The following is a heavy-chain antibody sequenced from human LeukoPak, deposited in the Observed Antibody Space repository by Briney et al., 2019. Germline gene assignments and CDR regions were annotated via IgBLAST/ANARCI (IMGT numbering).Heavy chain of an antibody. CDR3: AKERSRGGDCLDY. CDR1: GFTFSSYA. D-gene: IGHD2-21*02. V-gene: IGHV3-64*01. CDR2: ISSNGGST. J-gene: IGHJ4*02. Sequence: GGSLRLSCAASGFTFSSYAMHWVRQAPGKGLEYVSAISSNGGSTYYANSVKGRFTISRDNAKDSLYLQMNSLRAEETAVYYCAKERSRGGDCLDYWGQGTLVTVSS.